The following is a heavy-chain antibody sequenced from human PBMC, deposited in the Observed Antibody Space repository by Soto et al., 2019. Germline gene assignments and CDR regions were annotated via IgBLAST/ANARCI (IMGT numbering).Heavy chain of an antibody. CDR1: GFTFSSYG. V-gene: IGHV3-33*01. D-gene: IGHD3-10*02. CDR3: ARDALGSAVRRYYGMDV. J-gene: IGHJ6*02. CDR2: IWYDGSNK. Sequence: PGGSLRLSCAASGFTFSSYGMHWVRQAPGKGLEWVAVIWYDGSNKYYADSVKGRFTISRDNSKNTLYLQMNSLRAEDTAVYYCARDALGSAVRRYYGMDVWGQGTTVTVSS.